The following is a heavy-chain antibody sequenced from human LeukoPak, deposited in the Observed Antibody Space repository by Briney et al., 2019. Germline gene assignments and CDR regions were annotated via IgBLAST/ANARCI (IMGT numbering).Heavy chain of an antibody. CDR2: IIPIFGTA. V-gene: IGHV1-69*13. J-gene: IGHJ5*02. Sequence: ASVKVSCKASCGTFSSYAISWVRQAPGQGLEWMGGIIPIFGTANYAQKFQGRVTITADESTSTAYMELSSLRSEDTAVYYCARDRQTDIVVVVAGSPALNWFDPWGQGTLVTVSS. D-gene: IGHD2-15*01. CDR1: CGTFSSYA. CDR3: ARDRQTDIVVVVAGSPALNWFDP.